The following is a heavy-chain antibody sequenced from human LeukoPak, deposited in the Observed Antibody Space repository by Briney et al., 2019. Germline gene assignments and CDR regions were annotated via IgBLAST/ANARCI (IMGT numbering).Heavy chain of an antibody. J-gene: IGHJ4*02. CDR1: GGTFSSYA. V-gene: IGHV1-69*04. D-gene: IGHD5-24*01. CDR3: ARDTHPGGDGYNY. Sequence: SVKVSCKASGGTFSSYAISWVRQAPGQGLEWMGRIIPILGIANYAQKFQGRVTITADKSTSTAYMELSSLRSEDTAVYYCARDTHPGGDGYNYWGQETLVTVSS. CDR2: IIPILGIA.